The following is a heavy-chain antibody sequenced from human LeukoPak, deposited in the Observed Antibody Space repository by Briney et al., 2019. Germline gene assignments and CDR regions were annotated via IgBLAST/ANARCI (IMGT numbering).Heavy chain of an antibody. Sequence: ASMKVSCKASGYTFTSYYMHWVRQAPGQGLEWVGIINPSGGSTSYAQKFQGRVTMTRDTSTSTVHMELSSLRSEDTAVYYCARGCRLTSIAARLGWFDPWGQGTLVTVSS. J-gene: IGHJ5*02. CDR3: ARGCRLTSIAARLGWFDP. CDR1: GYTFTSYY. V-gene: IGHV1-46*01. CDR2: INPSGGST. D-gene: IGHD6-6*01.